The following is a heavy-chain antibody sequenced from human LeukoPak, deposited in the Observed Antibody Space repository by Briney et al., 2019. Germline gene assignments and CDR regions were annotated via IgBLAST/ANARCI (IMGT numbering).Heavy chain of an antibody. CDR1: GFTFSDYY. CDR2: ISSSGSTI. V-gene: IGHV3-11*01. CDR3: ARDKVRGVIDY. Sequence: QPGGSLRLSCAASGFTFSDYYMSWIRQAPGKGLEWVSYISSSGSTIYYADSVKGRFTISRDNTKNSLYLQMNSLRAEDTAVYYCARDKVRGVIDYWGQGTLVTVSS. D-gene: IGHD3-10*01. J-gene: IGHJ4*02.